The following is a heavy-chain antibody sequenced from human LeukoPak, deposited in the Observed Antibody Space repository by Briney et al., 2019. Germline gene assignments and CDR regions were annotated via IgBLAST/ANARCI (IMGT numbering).Heavy chain of an antibody. V-gene: IGHV5-51*01. CDR1: GYSFTSYW. CDR3: ARHQGLGLRGGPDDY. Sequence: GESLKISCKGSGYSFTSYWIGWVRQMPGKGLEWMGIIYPGDSDTRYSPSFQGQVTISADKSISTAYLQWSSLKASDTAMYYCARHQGLGLRGGPDDYWGQGTLVTVSS. D-gene: IGHD3-10*01. J-gene: IGHJ4*02. CDR2: IYPGDSDT.